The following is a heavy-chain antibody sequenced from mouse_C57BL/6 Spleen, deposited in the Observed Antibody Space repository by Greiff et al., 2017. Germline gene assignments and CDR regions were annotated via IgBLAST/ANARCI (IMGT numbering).Heavy chain of an antibody. V-gene: IGHV1-54*01. CDR2: INPGSGGT. J-gene: IGHJ2*01. Sequence: QVQLQQSGAELVRPGTSVKVSCKASGYAFTNYLIEWVKQRPGQGLEWIGVINPGSGGTNYNEKFKGKATLTADKSSSTAYMQLSSLTSEDSAVYFCARGDYGLFDYWGQGTTLTVSS. CDR3: ARGDYGLFDY. D-gene: IGHD1-1*01. CDR1: GYAFTNYL.